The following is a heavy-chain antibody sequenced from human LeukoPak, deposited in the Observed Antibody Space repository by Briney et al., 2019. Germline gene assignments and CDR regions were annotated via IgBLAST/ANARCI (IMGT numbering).Heavy chain of an antibody. Sequence: SETLSLTCAVYGGSFSGYYWSWLRQPPGKGLEWIGEINHSGSTNYNPSLKSRVTISVDTSKNQFSLKLSSVTAADTAVYYCARGQVSSWYRMVDYWGQGTLVTVSS. CDR3: ARGQVSSWYRMVDY. V-gene: IGHV4-34*01. CDR1: GGSFSGYY. J-gene: IGHJ4*02. D-gene: IGHD6-13*01. CDR2: INHSGST.